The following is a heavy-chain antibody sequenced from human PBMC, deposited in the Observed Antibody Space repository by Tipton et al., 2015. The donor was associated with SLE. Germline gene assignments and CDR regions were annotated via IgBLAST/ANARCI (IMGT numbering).Heavy chain of an antibody. CDR3: ASQAQGDYFDY. CDR1: GFTFSSYA. CDR2: IKQDGCEK. D-gene: IGHD3-16*01. J-gene: IGHJ4*02. Sequence: SLRLSCAASGFTFSSYAMSWVRQAPGKGLEWVANIKQDGCEKDYVDSVKGRFTISRDHAKNSLYLQMNSLRAEDTAVYYCASQAQGDYFDYWGQGTLVTVSS. V-gene: IGHV3-7*01.